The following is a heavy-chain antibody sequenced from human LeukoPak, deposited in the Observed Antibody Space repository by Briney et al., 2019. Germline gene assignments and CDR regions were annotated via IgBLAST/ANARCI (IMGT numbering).Heavy chain of an antibody. J-gene: IGHJ4*02. D-gene: IGHD5-18*01. CDR2: VISDGSST. CDR3: ARDLYSYGYPEDRYFDY. CDR1: GFTFSNYW. V-gene: IGHV3-74*01. Sequence: GGSLRLSCAASGFTFSNYWIHWVRQAPGKGLVWVSRVISDGSSTSYADSVKGRFTISRDNAKNTLYLQMNSLRAEDTAVYYCARDLYSYGYPEDRYFDYWGQGTLVTVSS.